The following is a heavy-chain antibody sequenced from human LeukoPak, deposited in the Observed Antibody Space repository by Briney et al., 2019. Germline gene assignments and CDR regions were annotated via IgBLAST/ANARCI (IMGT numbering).Heavy chain of an antibody. D-gene: IGHD1-26*01. CDR3: ARESPGATRDY. Sequence: PGGSLRLSCAASGFTFSSYEMNWVRQAPGKGLEWVSYISSSGSTIYYADSVKGRFTIPRDNAKNSLYLQMDSLRAEDTAVYYCARESPGATRDYWGQGTLVTVSS. CDR1: GFTFSSYE. V-gene: IGHV3-48*03. J-gene: IGHJ4*02. CDR2: ISSSGSTI.